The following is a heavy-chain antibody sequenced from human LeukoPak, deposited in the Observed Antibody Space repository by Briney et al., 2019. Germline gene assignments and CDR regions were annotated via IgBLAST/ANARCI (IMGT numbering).Heavy chain of an antibody. Sequence: GSLRLSCAASGFTFDDYAMHWVRQSPGKALEWIGYIYSRGSADSGSPDYNPSLRGRVTISVDTSKNHVSLKLTSVTAADTAVYFCARATRYYYNGMDLWGPGTTVTVSS. J-gene: IGHJ6*02. CDR3: ARATRYYYNGMDL. CDR1: GFTFDDYA. D-gene: IGHD2-15*01. CDR2: IYSRGSADSGSP. V-gene: IGHV4-59*01.